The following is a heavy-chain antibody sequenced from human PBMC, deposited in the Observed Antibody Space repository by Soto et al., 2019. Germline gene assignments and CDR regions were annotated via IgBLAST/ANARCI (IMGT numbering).Heavy chain of an antibody. Sequence: PVKVSCKGSGGTFSSYAIRWVRQAAGQGLEWVGGIIPIFGTANYAQKFQGRVTITAYKSTRTAYMELSSPRSEDTAGYYCATSQNHVWGSTLRFAYWGQGTLVTVSS. D-gene: IGHD3-16*01. CDR3: ATSQNHVWGSTLRFAY. V-gene: IGHV1-69*06. CDR1: GGTFSSYA. CDR2: IIPIFGTA. J-gene: IGHJ4*02.